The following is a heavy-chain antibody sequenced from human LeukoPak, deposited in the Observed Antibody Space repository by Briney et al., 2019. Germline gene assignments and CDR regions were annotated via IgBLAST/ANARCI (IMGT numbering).Heavy chain of an antibody. CDR1: GFTYSNYW. V-gene: IGHV3-7*01. CDR2: IKKDGSET. CDR3: ARDVKGGNFDY. D-gene: IGHD3-16*01. J-gene: IGHJ4*02. Sequence: GGSLRLSCVASGFTYSNYWMSWVRQAPGKGLQWVANIKKDGSETYYVDSVKGRFTISRDNAKNSVYLQMNSLRVEDTAVYYCARDVKGGNFDYWGQGTLVTVSS.